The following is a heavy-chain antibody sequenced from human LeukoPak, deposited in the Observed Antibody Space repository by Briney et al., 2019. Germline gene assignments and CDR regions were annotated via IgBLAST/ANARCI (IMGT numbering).Heavy chain of an antibody. D-gene: IGHD3-9*01. CDR2: INHSGST. V-gene: IGHV4-34*01. J-gene: IGHJ4*02. CDR3: ARAHWKGSRYFDWLYYFDY. CDR1: GGSFSGYY. Sequence: PSETLSLTCAVYGGSFSGYYWSWIRQPPGKGLEWIGEINHSGSTNYNPSFKSRVTISVDTSKNQFSLKLSSVTAADTAVYYCARAHWKGSRYFDWLYYFDYWGQGTLVTVSS.